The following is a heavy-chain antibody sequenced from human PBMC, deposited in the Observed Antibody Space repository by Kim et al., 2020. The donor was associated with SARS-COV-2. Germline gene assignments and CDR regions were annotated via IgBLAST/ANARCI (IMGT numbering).Heavy chain of an antibody. CDR1: GFTFSTYA. J-gene: IGHJ4*02. D-gene: IGHD3-10*01. V-gene: IGHV3-23*01. CDR2: ISDSGGST. Sequence: GGSLRLSCAASGFTFSTYAMSWVRQAPGKGLEWVSGISDSGGSTYYADSVKGRFTISRDNSKNTLYLQMNSLRAEDTAVYSCAKIDGPGTFAWGQGTLVTVSS. CDR3: AKIDGPGTFA.